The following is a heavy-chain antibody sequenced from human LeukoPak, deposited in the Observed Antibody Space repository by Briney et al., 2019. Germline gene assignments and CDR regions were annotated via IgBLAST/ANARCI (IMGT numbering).Heavy chain of an antibody. CDR2: INPNSGGT. Sequence: ASVKVSCKTPGYTFTGYYMHWVRQAPGQGLEWMGWINPNSGGTNYAQKFQGRVTMTRDTSISTAYMELSRLRSDDTAVYYCARGGEDGGYYDSSGYYYVGHFDNWGQGTLVTVSS. CDR3: ARGGEDGGYYDSSGYYYVGHFDN. CDR1: GYTFTGYY. J-gene: IGHJ4*02. V-gene: IGHV1-2*02. D-gene: IGHD3-22*01.